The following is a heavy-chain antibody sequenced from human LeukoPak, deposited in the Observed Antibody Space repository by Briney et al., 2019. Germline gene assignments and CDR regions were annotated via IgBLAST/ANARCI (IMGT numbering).Heavy chain of an antibody. V-gene: IGHV3-66*01. CDR3: ARATYSRYWYFDP. D-gene: IGHD1-26*01. Sequence: GGSLRLSCAASGFTVSGNHMSWVRQSPEKGLEWVAIIESSGDMVYANSVKGRFTISRDNSKNTVSLQLNSLRAEDTAMYYCARATYSRYWYFDPGGRGTLVTVSS. CDR1: GFTVSGNH. J-gene: IGHJ2*01. CDR2: IESSGDM.